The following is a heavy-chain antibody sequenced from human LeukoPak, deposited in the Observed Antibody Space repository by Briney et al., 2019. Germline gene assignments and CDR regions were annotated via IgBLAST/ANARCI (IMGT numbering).Heavy chain of an antibody. Sequence: GGSLRLSCSASGFTFSSYAMHWVRQAPGKGLEYVSAISSNGGSTYYADSVKGRFTISRDNAKNSLYLQMNSLRDEDTAVYYCLGYFDYWGQGTLVTVSS. V-gene: IGHV3-64*04. CDR2: ISSNGGST. J-gene: IGHJ4*02. CDR1: GFTFSSYA. CDR3: LGYFDY.